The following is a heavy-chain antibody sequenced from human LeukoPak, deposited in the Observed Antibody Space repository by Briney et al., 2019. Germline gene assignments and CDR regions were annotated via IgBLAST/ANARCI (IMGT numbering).Heavy chain of an antibody. CDR2: INHSGST. V-gene: IGHV4-34*01. CDR1: GGSFSGYY. Sequence: SETLSLTCAVYGGSFSGYYWSWIRQPPGKGLEWIGEINHSGSTNYNPSLKSRVTISIDTSKNQFSLKLSSVTAADTAVYYCARGRTRFDPWGQGTLVTVSS. J-gene: IGHJ5*02. CDR3: ARGRTRFDP.